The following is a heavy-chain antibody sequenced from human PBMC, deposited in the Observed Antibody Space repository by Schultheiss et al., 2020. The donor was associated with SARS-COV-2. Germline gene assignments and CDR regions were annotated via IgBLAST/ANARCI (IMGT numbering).Heavy chain of an antibody. J-gene: IGHJ4*02. D-gene: IGHD3-22*01. V-gene: IGHV3-15*01. CDR1: GFTFSSYA. CDR3: AMPHDLLYDSSGPDY. CDR2: IKSKTDGGTT. Sequence: GGSLRLSCAASGFTFSSYAMSWVRQAPGKGLEWVGRIKSKTDGGTTDYAAPVKGRFTISRDDSKNTLYLQMNSLRAEDTAVYYCAMPHDLLYDSSGPDYWGQGTLVTVSS.